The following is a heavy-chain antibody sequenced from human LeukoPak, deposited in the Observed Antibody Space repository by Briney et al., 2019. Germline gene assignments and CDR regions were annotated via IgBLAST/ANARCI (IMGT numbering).Heavy chain of an antibody. CDR1: GFRFSTYK. V-gene: IGHV3-21*01. CDR2: ISSSSSYI. D-gene: IGHD3-3*01. Sequence: GGSLRLSCLASGFRFSTYKMNWVRQAPGKGLEWVSSISSSSSYIYYADSVKGRFTISRDNAKNSLYLQMNSLRAEDTAVYYCARGYDFWSGYVRTGPYYFDYWGQGTLVTVSS. CDR3: ARGYDFWSGYVRTGPYYFDY. J-gene: IGHJ4*02.